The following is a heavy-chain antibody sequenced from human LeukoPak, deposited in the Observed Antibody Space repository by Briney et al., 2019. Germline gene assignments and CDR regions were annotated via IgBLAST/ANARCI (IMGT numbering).Heavy chain of an antibody. CDR1: GFTFSSYW. V-gene: IGHV3-7*03. CDR2: INHNGNVN. J-gene: IGHJ6*02. Sequence: PGGSLRLSCAASGFTFSSYWMNWARQAPGKGLEWVASINHNGNVNYYVDSVKGRFTISRDNAKNSLYLQMSNLRAEDTAVYYCARDRRSGYYNDYYYYYGMDVWGQGTTVTVSS. D-gene: IGHD3-3*01. CDR3: ARDRRSGYYNDYYYYYGMDV.